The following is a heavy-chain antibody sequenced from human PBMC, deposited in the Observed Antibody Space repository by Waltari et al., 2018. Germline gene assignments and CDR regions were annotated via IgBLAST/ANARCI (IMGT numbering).Heavy chain of an antibody. D-gene: IGHD6-13*01. CDR2: IYPGYSDT. J-gene: IGHJ4*02. CDR1: GYSFTSYW. CDR3: ARNARYSSSWYTNDY. V-gene: IGHV5-51*01. Sequence: EVQLVQSGAEVKKPGESLKISCKGSGYSFTSYWIGWVRQMPGKGLEWMGIIYPGYSDTRYSPSFQGQVTISADKSINTAYLQWSSLKASDTAMYYCARNARYSSSWYTNDYWGQGTLVTVSS.